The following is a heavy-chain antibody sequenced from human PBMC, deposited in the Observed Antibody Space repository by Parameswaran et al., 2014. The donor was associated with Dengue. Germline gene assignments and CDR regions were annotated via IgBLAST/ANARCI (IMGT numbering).Heavy chain of an antibody. CDR3: VKLGTVAGTCGDY. J-gene: IGHJ4*02. D-gene: IGHD6-13*01. V-gene: IGHV3-7*03. Sequence: RWIRQPPGKGLEWVANIKEDGSEKYYVDSVKGRFTISRDNAKNSLFLQMNSLRAEDTAVYYCVKLGTVAGTCGDYWGQGTLVTVSS. CDR2: IKEDGSEK.